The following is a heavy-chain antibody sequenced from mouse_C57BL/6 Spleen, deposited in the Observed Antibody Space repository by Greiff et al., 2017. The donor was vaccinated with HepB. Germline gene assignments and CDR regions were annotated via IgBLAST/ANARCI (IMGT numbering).Heavy chain of an antibody. CDR1: GFNIKDYY. V-gene: IGHV14-2*01. CDR2: IDPEDGET. D-gene: IGHD3-3*01. Sequence: EVKVVESGAELVKPGASVKLSCTASGFNIKDYYMHWVKQRTEQGLEWIGRIDPEDGETKYAPKFQGKATITADTSSNTAYLQLSSLTSEDTAVYYCARSERGTGYYFDYWGQGTTLTVSS. CDR3: ARSERGTGYYFDY. J-gene: IGHJ2*01.